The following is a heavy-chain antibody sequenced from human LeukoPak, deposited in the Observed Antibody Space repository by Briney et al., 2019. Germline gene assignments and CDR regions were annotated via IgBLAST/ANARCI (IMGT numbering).Heavy chain of an antibody. CDR3: ARFTQAPDDSGDY. Sequence: SETLPLTCTVSGGSISSGSYYWGWIRQPPGKGLEWIGSIYYSWSTYYNPSLKSRVTISVDTSKNQLSLKVSSVTAADTAVYYCARFTQAPDDSGDYWGQGTLVTVSS. CDR1: GGSISSGSYY. CDR2: IYYSWST. D-gene: IGHD4-17*01. J-gene: IGHJ4*02. V-gene: IGHV4-39*07.